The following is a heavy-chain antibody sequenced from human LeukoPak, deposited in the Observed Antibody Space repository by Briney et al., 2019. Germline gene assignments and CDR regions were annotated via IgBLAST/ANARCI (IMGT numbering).Heavy chain of an antibody. Sequence: SETLSLTCTVSGGSISSYYWSWIRQPPGKGLEWIGYIYYSGSTNYNPSLKSRVTISVDKSKNQFSLKLSSVTAADTAVYYCARPRAGMDVWGQGTTVTVSS. CDR1: GGSISSYY. J-gene: IGHJ6*02. V-gene: IGHV4-59*12. CDR2: IYYSGST. CDR3: ARPRAGMDV.